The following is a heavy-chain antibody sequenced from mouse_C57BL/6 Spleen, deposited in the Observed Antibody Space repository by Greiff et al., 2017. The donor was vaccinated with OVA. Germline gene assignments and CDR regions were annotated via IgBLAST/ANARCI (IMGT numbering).Heavy chain of an antibody. J-gene: IGHJ2*01. Sequence: VQLQQSGAELVKPGASVKISCKASGYAFSSYWMNWVKQRPGKGLEWIGQIYPGDGDTNYNGKFKGKATLTADKSSSTAYMQLSSLTSEDSAVYFCAREGYYNSYYFDYWGQGTTLTVSS. V-gene: IGHV1-80*01. CDR3: AREGYYNSYYFDY. CDR1: GYAFSSYW. CDR2: IYPGDGDT. D-gene: IGHD2-3*01.